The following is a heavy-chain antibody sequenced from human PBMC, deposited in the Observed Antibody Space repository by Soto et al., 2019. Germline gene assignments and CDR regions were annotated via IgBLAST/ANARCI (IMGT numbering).Heavy chain of an antibody. D-gene: IGHD3-22*01. CDR2: IYYSGST. CDR3: ARVYYYDSSGYSGDAFDI. J-gene: IGHJ3*02. CDR1: GGSISSGDYY. V-gene: IGHV4-30-4*01. Sequence: QVQLQESGPGLVKPSQTLSLTCTVSGGSISSGDYYWSWIRQPPGKGLEWIGYIYYSGSTYYNPSLKSRVTISVDTSKHQFSLKLSSVTAADTAVYYCARVYYYDSSGYSGDAFDIWGQGTMVTVSS.